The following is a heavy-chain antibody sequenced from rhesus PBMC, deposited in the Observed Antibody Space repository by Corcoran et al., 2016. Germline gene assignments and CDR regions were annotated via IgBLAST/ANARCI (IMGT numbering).Heavy chain of an antibody. CDR3: ARSKGVTLFDY. CDR1: GFTFSSYW. V-gene: IGHV3S42*01. J-gene: IGHJ4*01. CDR2: INSGGGSS. Sequence: EVQLVESGGGLAKRGGPLRLSCAASGFTFSSYWTKWVRQTPGKGLEWISVINSGGGSSYYADSVKGRFTISRDNSKNTLSLQMHSLRAEDTAVYYCARSKGVTLFDYWGQGVLVTVSS. D-gene: IGHD4-23*01.